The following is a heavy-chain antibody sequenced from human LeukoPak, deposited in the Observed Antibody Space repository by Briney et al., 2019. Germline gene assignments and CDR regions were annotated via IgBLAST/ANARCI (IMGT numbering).Heavy chain of an antibody. CDR2: VYYSGST. V-gene: IGHV4-39*07. CDR1: GGSIRNSNCY. CDR3: ARDQGVSLYLPLPGLKPKGWYFDL. Sequence: PSETQSLTCTVSGGSIRNSNCYWGWIRQPPGKGLEWIGSVYYSGSTYYSPSLKSRGTISVDTSKNQFSLKLNSVTAADTAVYYCARDQGVSLYLPLPGLKPKGWYFDLWGRGTLVTVSS. D-gene: IGHD2-2*02. J-gene: IGHJ2*01.